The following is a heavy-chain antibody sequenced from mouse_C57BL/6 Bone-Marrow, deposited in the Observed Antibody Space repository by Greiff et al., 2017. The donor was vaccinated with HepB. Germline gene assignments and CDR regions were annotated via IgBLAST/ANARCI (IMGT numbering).Heavy chain of an antibody. D-gene: IGHD1-1*01. Sequence: VKLQESGPELVKPGASVKISCKASGYAFSSSWMNWVKQRPGKGLEWIGRIYPGEGDTNYNGKFKGKATLTADKSSSTAYMQLSSLTSEDSAVYFCARPHYYGSSYWYFDVWGTGTTVTVSS. CDR3: ARPHYYGSSYWYFDV. CDR1: GYAFSSSW. J-gene: IGHJ1*03. V-gene: IGHV1-82*01. CDR2: IYPGEGDT.